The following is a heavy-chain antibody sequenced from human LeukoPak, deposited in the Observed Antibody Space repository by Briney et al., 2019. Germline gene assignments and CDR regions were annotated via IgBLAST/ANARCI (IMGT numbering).Heavy chain of an antibody. V-gene: IGHV1-18*01. CDR1: GYTCTIYG. D-gene: IGHD6-6*01. Sequence: ASVKLSCKASGYTCTIYGISWVRQAPGQGLEWVGLGSAYYGNTNYAQTLQGRVTMTTDTSTSTAFMQQRSLRSDDTAVYYWARDFSRAARGYAFDIWGQGTMVTVSS. CDR2: GSAYYGNT. J-gene: IGHJ3*02. CDR3: ARDFSRAARGYAFDI.